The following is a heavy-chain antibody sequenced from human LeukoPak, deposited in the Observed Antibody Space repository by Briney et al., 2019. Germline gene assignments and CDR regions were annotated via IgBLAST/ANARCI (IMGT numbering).Heavy chain of an antibody. CDR1: GGSISSYY. CDR2: IYYSGST. V-gene: IGHV4-59*06. D-gene: IGHD2-2*01. Sequence: SETLSLTCTVSGGSISSYYWSWIRQPPGKGLEWIGYIYYSGSTYYNPSLKSRVTISVDTSKNQFSLKLSSVTAADTAVYYCARGTVTVVPAAAFDYWGQGTLVTVSS. CDR3: ARGTVTVVPAAAFDY. J-gene: IGHJ4*02.